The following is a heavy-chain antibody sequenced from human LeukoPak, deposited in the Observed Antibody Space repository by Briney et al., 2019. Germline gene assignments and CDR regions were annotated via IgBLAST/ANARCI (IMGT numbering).Heavy chain of an antibody. D-gene: IGHD3-10*01. J-gene: IGHJ2*01. Sequence: GGSLRPSCAASGFTFSSYGMHWVRQAPGKGLEWVAFMRYDGSNKYYADSVKGRFTISRDNSKNTLYLQMNSLRAEDTAVYYCAKDEEWFGELYWYFDLWGRGTLVTVSS. CDR1: GFTFSSYG. CDR2: MRYDGSNK. CDR3: AKDEEWFGELYWYFDL. V-gene: IGHV3-30*02.